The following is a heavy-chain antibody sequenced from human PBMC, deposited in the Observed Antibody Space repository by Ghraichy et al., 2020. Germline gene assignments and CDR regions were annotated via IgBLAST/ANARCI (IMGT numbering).Heavy chain of an antibody. Sequence: SVKVSCKASGGTFSSHAISWVLQSPRQGLEWMGGIIPIFGTANYAQKFQGRVTITADESTSTAYMELSSLRSEDTAVYYCARIVVVVAATPNWFDPWGQGFLDTV. CDR1: GGTFSSHA. V-gene: IGHV1-69*13. CDR3: ARIVVVVAATPNWFDP. J-gene: IGHJ5*02. D-gene: IGHD2-15*01. CDR2: IIPIFGTA.